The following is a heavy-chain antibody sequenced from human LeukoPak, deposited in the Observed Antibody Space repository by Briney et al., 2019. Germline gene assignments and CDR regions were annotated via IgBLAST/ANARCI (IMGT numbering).Heavy chain of an antibody. CDR1: GGSISSGSYY. Sequence: SETLSLTCTVSGGSISSGSYYWSWIRQPAGKGLEWIGRIYTSGSTNYNPSLKSRVTISVDKSKNQFSLKLSSVTAADTAVYYCARVYSRYIVVVPAAPREAFDIWGQGTMVTVSS. D-gene: IGHD2-2*01. CDR2: IYTSGST. J-gene: IGHJ3*02. CDR3: ARVYSRYIVVVPAAPREAFDI. V-gene: IGHV4-61*02.